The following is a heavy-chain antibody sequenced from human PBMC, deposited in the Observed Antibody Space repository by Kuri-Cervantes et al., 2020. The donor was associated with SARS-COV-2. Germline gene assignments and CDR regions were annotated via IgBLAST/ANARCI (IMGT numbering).Heavy chain of an antibody. CDR2: IYSGGST. Sequence: GGPRRPPCEASGFTVSSNYMSWVGQAQGKGLRWFSVIYSGGSTYSADSVKGRFTISRDNSKNTLYLQMNSLRAEDTAVYYCARDPSSYGDYVGSYFDYWGQGTLVTVSS. D-gene: IGHD4-17*01. CDR1: GFTVSSNY. J-gene: IGHJ4*02. CDR3: ARDPSSYGDYVGSYFDY. V-gene: IGHV3-53*01.